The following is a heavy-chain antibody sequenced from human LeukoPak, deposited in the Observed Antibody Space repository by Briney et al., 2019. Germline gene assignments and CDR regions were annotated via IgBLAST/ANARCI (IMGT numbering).Heavy chain of an antibody. D-gene: IGHD4-23*01. CDR2: IIPILGIA. J-gene: IGHJ4*02. CDR3: ATRGTTVVTGDFDY. Sequence: ASVKVSFKASGGTFISYAISWVRQAPGQGLEWMGRIIPILGIANYAQKFQGRVTITADKSTSTAYMELSSLRSEDTAVYYCATRGTTVVTGDFDYWGQGALVTVSS. CDR1: GGTFISYA. V-gene: IGHV1-69*04.